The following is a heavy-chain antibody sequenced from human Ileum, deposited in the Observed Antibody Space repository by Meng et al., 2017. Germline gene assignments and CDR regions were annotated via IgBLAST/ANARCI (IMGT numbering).Heavy chain of an antibody. V-gene: IGHV3-30-3*01. J-gene: IGHJ4*02. CDR2: ISFDGSNK. CDR1: GFTFSSYA. CDR3: ARGLPYYDSTDYYRLDY. Sequence: QVHLVESGGGVVQPGGSLGLPWSASGFTFSSYAVHWVRQAPGKGLEWVAVISFDGSNKYYIDSVKGRFTISRDNSKNTVFLQMGSLRAEDTALYYCARGLPYYDSTDYYRLDYWGQGTLVTVSS. D-gene: IGHD3-22*01.